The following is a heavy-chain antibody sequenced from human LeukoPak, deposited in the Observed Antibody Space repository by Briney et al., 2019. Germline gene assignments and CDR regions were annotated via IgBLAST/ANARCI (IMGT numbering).Heavy chain of an antibody. CDR3: ATKGGGSGRYDYFDY. Sequence: GGSLRLSCAASGFTFSSYAMSWVRQAPGKGLEWVSAISGSGGSTYYADSVKGRFTITRDNSKNTLYLQMNSLRADDTAVYYCATKGGGSGRYDYFDYWGQGALVAVSS. J-gene: IGHJ4*02. CDR1: GFTFSSYA. CDR2: ISGSGGST. V-gene: IGHV3-23*01. D-gene: IGHD6-19*01.